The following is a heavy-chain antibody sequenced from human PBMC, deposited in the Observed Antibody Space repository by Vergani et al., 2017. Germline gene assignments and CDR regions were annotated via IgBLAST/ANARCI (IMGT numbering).Heavy chain of an antibody. CDR2: IYPADSDT. CDR3: ARHTTYTDS. V-gene: IGHV5-51*01. Sequence: EVELVQSGPEMRKPGESLKISCKGSEYSFGNYWIGWVRQMPGKGLEWMGIIYPADSDTRYSPSFQGQVNISAAKSISTAFLQWYSLKASDTALYYCARHTTYTDSWGQGTLVTVSS. J-gene: IGHJ4*02. CDR1: EYSFGNYW. D-gene: IGHD1-1*01.